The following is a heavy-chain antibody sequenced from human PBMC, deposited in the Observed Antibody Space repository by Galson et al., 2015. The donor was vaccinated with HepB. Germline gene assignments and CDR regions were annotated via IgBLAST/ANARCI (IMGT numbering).Heavy chain of an antibody. CDR1: GFTFSSYG. Sequence: SLRLSCAASGFTFSSYGMHWVRQAPGKGLEWVAVIWYDGSNKYYADSVKGRFTISRDNSKNTLYLQMNSLRAEDTAVYYCARDGDGYNPSVMYYFDYWGQGTLVTVSS. CDR2: IWYDGSNK. V-gene: IGHV3-33*08. J-gene: IGHJ4*02. CDR3: ARDGDGYNPSVMYYFDY. D-gene: IGHD5-24*01.